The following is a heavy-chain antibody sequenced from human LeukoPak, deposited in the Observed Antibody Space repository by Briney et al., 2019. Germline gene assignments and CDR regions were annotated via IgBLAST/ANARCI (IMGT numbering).Heavy chain of an antibody. CDR2: IDPSDSYT. V-gene: IGHV5-10-1*01. CDR3: ARQYCSGGSCYSGVAFDI. CDR1: RYSFSSYW. J-gene: IGHJ3*02. Sequence: GESLKISCKGSRYSFSSYWISWVRQMPGKGLEWMGRIDPSDSYTNYSPSFQAHVTISADKSISTAYLQWSSLKASDTAMYYCARQYCSGGSCYSGVAFDIWGQGTMVSVSS. D-gene: IGHD2-15*01.